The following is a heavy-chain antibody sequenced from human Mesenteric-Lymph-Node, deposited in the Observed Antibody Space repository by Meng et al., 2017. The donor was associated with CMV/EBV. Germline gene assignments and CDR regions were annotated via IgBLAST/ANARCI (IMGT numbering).Heavy chain of an antibody. J-gene: IGHJ6*02. D-gene: IGHD1-26*01. V-gene: IGHV4-34*01. CDR3: ATSSGSFLYYYYYYGMDV. Sequence: SETLSLTCAVYGGSFSGYYWSWIRQPPGKGLEWIGEINHSGSTNYNPSLKSRVTISVDTSKNQFSLKLSSVTAADTAVYYCATSSGSFLYYYYYYGMDVWGQGTTVTVSS. CDR1: GGSFSGYY. CDR2: INHSGST.